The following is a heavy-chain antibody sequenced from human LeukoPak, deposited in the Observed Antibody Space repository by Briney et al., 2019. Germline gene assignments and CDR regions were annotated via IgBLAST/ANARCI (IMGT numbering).Heavy chain of an antibody. V-gene: IGHV4-39*07. D-gene: IGHD3-9*01. CDR2: IYYSGST. Sequence: SETLSLTCTVSGGSISSYYWGWIRQPPGKGLEWIGSIYYSGSTYYNPSLKSRVTISVDTSKNQFSLKLSSVTAADTAVYYCARDHPYYDILTRPFDYWGQGTLVTVSS. CDR3: ARDHPYYDILTRPFDY. CDR1: GGSISSYY. J-gene: IGHJ4*02.